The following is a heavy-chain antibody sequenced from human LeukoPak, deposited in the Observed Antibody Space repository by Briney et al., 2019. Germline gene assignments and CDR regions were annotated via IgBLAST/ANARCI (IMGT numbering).Heavy chain of an antibody. CDR1: GFTFDDYA. CDR3: AKDTAERPLFIDY. D-gene: IGHD1-26*01. Sequence: GRSLRLSCAASGFTFDDYAMHWVRQAPGKGLEWVSGISWNSGSIGYADSVKGRFTISRDNAKNSLYLQMNSLRAEDTALYYCAKDTAERPLFIDYWGQGTLVTVSS. V-gene: IGHV3-9*01. CDR2: ISWNSGSI. J-gene: IGHJ4*02.